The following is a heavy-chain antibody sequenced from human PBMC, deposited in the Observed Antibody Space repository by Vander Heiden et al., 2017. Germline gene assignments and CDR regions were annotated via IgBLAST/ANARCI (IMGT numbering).Heavy chain of an antibody. CDR2: ISTYNGNT. D-gene: IGHD4-17*01. CDR3: ARGGDYYGLDV. V-gene: IGHV1-18*01. CDR1: GYAFINYG. J-gene: IGHJ6*02. Sequence: QVQLVQSGAEVKKPGASVKVSCTASGYAFINYGITWVRQAPGQGLEWMGWISTYNGNTNYAENLQGRVTMTRDTSTSTGYMEVRSLRSDDTAVYYCARGGDYYGLDVWGQGTTVTVSS.